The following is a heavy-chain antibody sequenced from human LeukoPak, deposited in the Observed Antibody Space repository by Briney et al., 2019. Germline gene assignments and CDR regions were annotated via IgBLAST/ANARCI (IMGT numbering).Heavy chain of an antibody. CDR2: IGSSSGTI. CDR3: ARDSSWAFDI. CDR1: GFTFSSYS. J-gene: IGHJ3*02. V-gene: IGHV3-48*04. Sequence: GGSLRLSCAASGFTFSSYSMNWVRQAPGKGLEWIAYIGSSSGTIYYADSVKGRFTISRDNAKNSLSLQMDSLRAEDTAVYYCARDSSWAFDIWGQGTKVTVSS. D-gene: IGHD6-6*01.